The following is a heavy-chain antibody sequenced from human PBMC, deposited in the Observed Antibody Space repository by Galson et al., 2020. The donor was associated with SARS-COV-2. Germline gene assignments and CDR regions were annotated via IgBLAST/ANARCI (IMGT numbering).Heavy chain of an antibody. D-gene: IGHD5-18*01. J-gene: IGHJ4*02. CDR3: ARRSGYGYGPPNFFDY. Sequence: GESLKISCKGSGYSFTSYWIGWVRQMPGKGLEWMGLIYPGVSDTRYSPSFQGQVTISADKSIGTAYLQWGSLKASDTARYSCARRSGYGYGPPNFFDYWGQGTLVTVSS. CDR1: GYSFTSYW. V-gene: IGHV5-51*01. CDR2: IYPGVSDT.